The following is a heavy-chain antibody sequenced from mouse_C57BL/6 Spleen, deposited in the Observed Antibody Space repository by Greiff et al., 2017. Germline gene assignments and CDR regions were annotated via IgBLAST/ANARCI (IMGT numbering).Heavy chain of an antibody. J-gene: IGHJ4*01. CDR1: GYTFTSYW. V-gene: IGHV1-55*01. Sequence: QVQLQQPGAELVKPGASVKMSCKASGYTFTSYWITWVKQRPGQGLEWIGDIYPGSGSTNYNEKFKSKATLTVDTSSSTAYMQLSSLTSEDSAVYYCAGADYSKGGAMDYWGQGTSVTVSS. CDR3: AGADYSKGGAMDY. D-gene: IGHD2-5*01. CDR2: IYPGSGST.